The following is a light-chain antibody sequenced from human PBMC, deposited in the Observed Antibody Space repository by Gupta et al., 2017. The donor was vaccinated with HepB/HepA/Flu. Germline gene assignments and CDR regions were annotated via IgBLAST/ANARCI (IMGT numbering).Light chain of an antibody. CDR2: AAS. CDR1: QSISSY. V-gene: IGKV1-39*01. CDR3: QQRDSTPRT. Sequence: DIQMTQSPSSLSASVGDRVTITCRASQSISSYLNWYQQTPGKAPKLLIYAASRLQSGVPSRFSGSGSGTDFTLTISSLQPEDFATYYCQQRDSTPRTFGQGTKVEIK. J-gene: IGKJ1*01.